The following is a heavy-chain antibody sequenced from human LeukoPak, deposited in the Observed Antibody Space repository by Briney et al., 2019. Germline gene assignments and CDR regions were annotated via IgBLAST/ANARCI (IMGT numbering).Heavy chain of an antibody. CDR3: AKDRRPYSSSSEVLDY. CDR2: ISGSGGST. CDR1: GFTFSSYD. J-gene: IGHJ4*02. D-gene: IGHD6-6*01. V-gene: IGHV3-23*01. Sequence: GGSLRLSCAASGFTFSSYDMSWVRQAPGKGLEWVSAISGSGGSTYYADSVKGRFTISRDNSENTLYLQMNSLRAEDTAVYYCAKDRRPYSSSSEVLDYWGQGTLVTVSS.